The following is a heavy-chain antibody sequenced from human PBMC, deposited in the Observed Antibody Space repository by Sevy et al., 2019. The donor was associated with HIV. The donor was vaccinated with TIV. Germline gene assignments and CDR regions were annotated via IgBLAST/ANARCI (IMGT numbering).Heavy chain of an antibody. J-gene: IGHJ6*02. CDR3: ANPYYYDSSGYYPELDGMDV. D-gene: IGHD3-22*01. CDR1: GFTFSSYA. CDR2: IRDSGGGT. V-gene: IGHV3-23*01. Sequence: GGSLRLSCAASGFTFSSYAMSWVRQAPGKGLEWVPAIRDSGGGTYYADSVKGRFTISRDNSKNTLYLQMDSVRAEDTAVYYCANPYYYDSSGYYPELDGMDVWGQGTTVTVSS.